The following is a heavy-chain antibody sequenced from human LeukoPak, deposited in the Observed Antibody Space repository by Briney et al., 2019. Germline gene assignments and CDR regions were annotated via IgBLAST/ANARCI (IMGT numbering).Heavy chain of an antibody. V-gene: IGHV3-11*04. CDR2: ISRSGSTI. D-gene: IGHD5-24*01. CDR1: GFTFSDYY. J-gene: IGHJ4*02. CDR3: ARGLGDGYNVFDY. Sequence: GASLRLSCAASGFTFSDYYMSWIRQAPGKGLEWVSYISRSGSTIYYADSVKGRFTISRDNAKNSLYLQMNCWRAEDTAVYYCARGLGDGYNVFDYWGQGTLVTVSS.